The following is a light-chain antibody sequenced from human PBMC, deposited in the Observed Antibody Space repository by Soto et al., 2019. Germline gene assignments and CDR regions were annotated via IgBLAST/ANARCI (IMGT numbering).Light chain of an antibody. CDR3: SSYAGSNNVV. Sequence: QSALTQPPSASGSPGESVSISCTGTSSDVGGHNYVSWYQQYPGKAPKVMIYEVTKRPSGVPDRFSGSKSGNTAFLTVSGLRAEDEAYYYCSSYAGSNNVVFGGGTKVTVL. CDR1: SSDVGGHNY. J-gene: IGLJ2*01. CDR2: EVT. V-gene: IGLV2-8*01.